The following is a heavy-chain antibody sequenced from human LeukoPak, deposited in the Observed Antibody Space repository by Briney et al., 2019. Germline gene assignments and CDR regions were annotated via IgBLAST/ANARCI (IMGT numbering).Heavy chain of an antibody. CDR1: AFTFSSYW. CDR3: AASLGYCSSTSCWSDAFDI. V-gene: IGHV3-7*03. J-gene: IGHJ3*02. CDR2: IKQDGSEK. Sequence: GGSPRLSCAASAFTFSSYWMSRVRQPPGKGLEWVPNIKQDGSEKYYVDSVKGRFTISRDNAKNSLYLQMNSLRAEDTAVYYCAASLGYCSSTSCWSDAFDIWGQGTMVTVSS. D-gene: IGHD2-2*01.